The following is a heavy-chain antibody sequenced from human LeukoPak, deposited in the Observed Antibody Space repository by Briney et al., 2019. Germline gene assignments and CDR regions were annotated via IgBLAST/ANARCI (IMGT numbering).Heavy chain of an antibody. CDR3: ARDLSIAAPGTDFDY. Sequence: GASVKVSCKASGYTFTGYSVHWVRQAPGQGLEWMGWINPNSGGTKYALKFQGRVTMTRDTSTSTAYMELSRLTSDDTAVYYCARDLSIAAPGTDFDYWGQGTLVTVSS. J-gene: IGHJ4*02. CDR1: GYTFTGYS. V-gene: IGHV1-2*02. CDR2: INPNSGGT. D-gene: IGHD6-13*01.